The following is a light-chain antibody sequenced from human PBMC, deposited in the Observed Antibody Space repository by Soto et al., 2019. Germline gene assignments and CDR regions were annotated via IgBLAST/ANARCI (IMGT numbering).Light chain of an antibody. J-gene: IGLJ1*01. CDR2: EVN. CDR3: SSYAGINNLGV. V-gene: IGLV2-8*01. Sequence: QSALTQPPSASGSPGQSVTISCTGTSSDVGGYKYVSWYQQHPGKAPKLMIFEVNKRPSGVPDRFSGSKSGNTASLTVSGLTSADEAADYCSSYAGINNLGVFGTGTKVTVL. CDR1: SSDVGGYKY.